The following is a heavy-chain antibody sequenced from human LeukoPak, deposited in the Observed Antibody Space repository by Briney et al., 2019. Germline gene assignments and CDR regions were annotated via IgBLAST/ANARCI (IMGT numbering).Heavy chain of an antibody. J-gene: IGHJ4*02. CDR2: IYYSGST. CDR3: ARGDSSGYYWARYYFDY. V-gene: IGHV4-59*01. D-gene: IGHD3-22*01. CDR1: GGSFSSYY. Sequence: PSETLSLTCTVSGGSFSSYYWSWIRQPPGKGLEWIGYIYYSGSTNYNPSLKSRVTISVDTSKNQFSLKLSSVTAADTAVYYCARGDSSGYYWARYYFDYWGQGTLVTVSS.